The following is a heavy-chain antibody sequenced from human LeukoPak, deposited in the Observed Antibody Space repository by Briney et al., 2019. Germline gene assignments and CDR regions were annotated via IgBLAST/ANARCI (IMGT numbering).Heavy chain of an antibody. D-gene: IGHD5-12*01. CDR2: IKLDGSEK. CDR3: ARVGPVYSGYDYLDY. V-gene: IGHV3-7*03. CDR1: GFTFSSYW. Sequence: SGGSLRLSCAASGFTFSSYWMTWVRQAPGKGLEGVANIKLDGSEKYYVDSVKGRFTLSRDNAKNSLYLQMNSLRAEDTAVYYCARVGPVYSGYDYLDYWGQGTLVTVSS. J-gene: IGHJ4*02.